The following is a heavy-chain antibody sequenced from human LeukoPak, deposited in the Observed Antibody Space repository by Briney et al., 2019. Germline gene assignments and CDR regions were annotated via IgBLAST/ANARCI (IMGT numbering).Heavy chain of an antibody. D-gene: IGHD5-24*01. J-gene: IGHJ4*02. CDR2: IKQDGSKQ. CDR1: GFPFSSYW. Sequence: PGGSLRLSCVASGFPFSSYWMTWVRQAPGKGLEWVANIKQDGSKQSYVDSVKGRFTISRDSAKNSLYLQMNSLRAEDTAIYYCTRVGYIDEGIDYWGQGTLLTVSS. V-gene: IGHV3-7*04. CDR3: TRVGYIDEGIDY.